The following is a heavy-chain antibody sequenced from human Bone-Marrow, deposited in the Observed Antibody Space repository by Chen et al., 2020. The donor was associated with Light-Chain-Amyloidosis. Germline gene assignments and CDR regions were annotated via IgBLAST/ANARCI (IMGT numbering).Heavy chain of an antibody. D-gene: IGHD6-13*01. J-gene: IGHJ4*02. CDR2: IYIDADGSR. CDR3: ARGSRAAGGLGSGYFDS. Sequence: DVQLVETGGGLIRPGGSLRLSCAVSGFSVSSIYMNWVRQAPGKAPEWVAVIYIDADGSRHYPDSVRGRFAISSDTSKNSIYLQMNSLRPEDTAIYYCARGSRAAGGLGSGYFDSWGQGIRVTVSS. V-gene: IGHV3-53*02. CDR1: GFSVSSIY.